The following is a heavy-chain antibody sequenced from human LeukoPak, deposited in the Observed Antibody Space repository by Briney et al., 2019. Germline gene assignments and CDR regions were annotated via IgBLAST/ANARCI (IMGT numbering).Heavy chain of an antibody. CDR1: GYTFTGYY. CDR2: INPNSGGT. J-gene: IGHJ4*02. V-gene: IGHV1-2*06. D-gene: IGHD3-22*01. CDR3: AREPNYYDSIMVDY. Sequence: ASVKVSCKASGYTFTGYYMHWVRQAPGQGLEWMGRINPNSGGTNYAQKFRGRVTMTRDTSISTAYMELSRLRSDDTAVYYCAREPNYYDSIMVDYWGQGTLVTVSS.